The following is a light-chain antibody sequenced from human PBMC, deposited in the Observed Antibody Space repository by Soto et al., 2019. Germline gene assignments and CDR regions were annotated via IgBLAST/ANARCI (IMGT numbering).Light chain of an antibody. V-gene: IGKV1-5*01. CDR1: QSISSW. CDR3: QQYNGYPWT. CDR2: DAS. J-gene: IGKJ1*01. Sequence: DIQMTQSPSTLSASVGDRVTITCRASQSISSWLAWYQQKPGKAPKLLMYDASSLHSGVPSTFSGSGSGTEFTLTISSPQPDDFATYYCQQYNGYPWTFGQGTKVDIK.